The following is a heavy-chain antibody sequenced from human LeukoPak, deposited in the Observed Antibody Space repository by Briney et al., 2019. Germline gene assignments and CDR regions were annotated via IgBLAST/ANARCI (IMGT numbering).Heavy chain of an antibody. Sequence: GGSLRLSCAASGFTFSSYAMSWVRQAPGKGLEWVSAISGSGGSTYYADSVKGRFTISRDNSKNTLYLQMNSLRAEDTAVDYCAKLDANIAARYSGYDFGDYASDYWGQGTLVTVSS. J-gene: IGHJ4*02. CDR1: GFTFSSYA. CDR3: AKLDANIAARYSGYDFGDYASDY. V-gene: IGHV3-23*01. D-gene: IGHD5-12*01. CDR2: ISGSGGST.